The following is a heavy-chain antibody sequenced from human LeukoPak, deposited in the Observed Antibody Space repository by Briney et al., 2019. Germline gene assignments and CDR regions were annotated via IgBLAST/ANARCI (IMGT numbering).Heavy chain of an antibody. D-gene: IGHD2-2*01. CDR2: ISSSSSTI. Sequence: QPGGSLRLSCAASGFTFSSYSMNWVRQAPGKWLVWVSYISSSSSTIYYADSVKGRFTISRDNAKNSLYLQMNSLRAEDTPLYYCARDLEWSGTSCSLLFAYWGQGTLVTVSS. CDR3: ARDLEWSGTSCSLLFAY. V-gene: IGHV3-48*01. J-gene: IGHJ4*02. CDR1: GFTFSSYS.